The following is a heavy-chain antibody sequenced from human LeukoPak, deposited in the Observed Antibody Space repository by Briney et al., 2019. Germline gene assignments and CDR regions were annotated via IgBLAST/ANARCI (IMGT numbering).Heavy chain of an antibody. CDR2: MNPNSGNT. CDR3: ARDLGRYCSGGSCYPTFRFDP. D-gene: IGHD2-15*01. V-gene: IGHV1-8*03. J-gene: IGHJ5*02. CDR1: GYTFTSYD. Sequence: GASVKVFCKASGYTFTSYDINWVRQATGQGLEWMGWMNPNSGNTGYAQKFQGRVTITRNTSISTAYMELSSLRSEDTAVYYCARDLGRYCSGGSCYPTFRFDPWGQGTLVTVSS.